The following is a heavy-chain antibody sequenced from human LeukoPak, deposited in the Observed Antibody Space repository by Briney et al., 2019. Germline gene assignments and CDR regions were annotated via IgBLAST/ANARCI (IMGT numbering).Heavy chain of an antibody. Sequence: SETLFLTCTVSGGSISSYYWSWIRQPPRQGLEWIGYVFYSGSTNYNPSLTSRVTILVDASKNQFSLRLSSVTAADTAVYYCARGEGVDGYNSFDYWGQGTLVTVSS. J-gene: IGHJ4*02. CDR1: GGSISSYY. V-gene: IGHV4-59*08. D-gene: IGHD5-24*01. CDR2: VFYSGST. CDR3: ARGEGVDGYNSFDY.